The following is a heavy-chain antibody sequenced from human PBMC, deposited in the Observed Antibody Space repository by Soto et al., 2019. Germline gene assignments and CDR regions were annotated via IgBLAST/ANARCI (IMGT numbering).Heavy chain of an antibody. Sequence: QVQLVQSGAEVRKPGSSVKVSCKASGDTFDSYTLSWVRQAPGQGLEWMGRIIPILGITNYALRFQGRVTRTAAMATSTAYMELRGLRSGDTVIYFCARDSYYYVSSKGGGYWGQGTLVTVSS. J-gene: IGHJ4*02. CDR2: IIPILGIT. V-gene: IGHV1-69*08. D-gene: IGHD3-10*01. CDR1: GDTFDSYT. CDR3: ARDSYYYVSSKGGGY.